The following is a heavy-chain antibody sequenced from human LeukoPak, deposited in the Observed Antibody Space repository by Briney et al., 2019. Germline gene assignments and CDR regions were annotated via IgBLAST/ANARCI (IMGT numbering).Heavy chain of an antibody. CDR3: AGTEDFWSGYHFDY. D-gene: IGHD3-3*01. V-gene: IGHV4-59*08. CDR2: IYYSGST. Sequence: PSETLSLTCTVSGGSISSYYWSWIRQPPGKGLEWIGYIYYSGSTNYNPSLKSRVTISVDTSKNQFSLKLSSVTAADTAVYYCAGTEDFWSGYHFDYWGQGTLVTVSS. CDR1: GGSISSYY. J-gene: IGHJ4*02.